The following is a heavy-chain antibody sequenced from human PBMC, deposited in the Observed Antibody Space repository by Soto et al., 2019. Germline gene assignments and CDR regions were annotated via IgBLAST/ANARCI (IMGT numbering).Heavy chain of an antibody. V-gene: IGHV1-18*01. CDR2: ISAYNGNT. J-gene: IGHJ3*02. D-gene: IGHD3-3*01. CDR1: GYTFTSYG. Sequence: ASVKVSCKASGYTFTSYGISWVRQTPGQGLEWMGWISAYNGNTNYAQKLQGRVTMTTDTSTSTAYMELRSLRSDDTAVHYCARDRRITIFGVVIGDAFDIWGQGTMVTVSS. CDR3: ARDRRITIFGVVIGDAFDI.